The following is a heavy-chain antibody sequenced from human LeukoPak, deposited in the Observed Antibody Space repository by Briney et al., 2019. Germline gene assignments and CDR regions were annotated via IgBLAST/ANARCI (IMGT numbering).Heavy chain of an antibody. D-gene: IGHD3-22*01. Sequence: SETLSLTCTVSGGSISSGGYYWSWIRQHPGKGLEWIGYIYYSGSTYYNPSLKSRVTISVDTSKNQFSLKLSSVTAADTAVYYCASQRSSGGPAFDPWGQGTLVTVSS. CDR3: ASQRSSGGPAFDP. J-gene: IGHJ5*02. CDR2: IYYSGST. V-gene: IGHV4-31*03. CDR1: GGSISSGGYY.